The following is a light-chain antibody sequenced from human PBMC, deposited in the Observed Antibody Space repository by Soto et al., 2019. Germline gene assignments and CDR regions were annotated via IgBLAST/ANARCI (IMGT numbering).Light chain of an antibody. Sequence: QSVLTQPASVSGSPEQSITISCTGTSSDVGGYKHVSWYQQHPDKAPKLIIFEVSNRPSGISSRFSGSKSGNTASLTISGLQAEDEADYYCASYTSSSTSVIFGRGTKVTVL. V-gene: IGLV2-14*01. CDR3: ASYTSSSTSVI. CDR1: SSDVGGYKH. J-gene: IGLJ2*01. CDR2: EVS.